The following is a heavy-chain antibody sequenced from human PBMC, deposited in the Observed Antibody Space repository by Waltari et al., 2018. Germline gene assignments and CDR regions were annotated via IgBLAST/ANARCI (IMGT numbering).Heavy chain of an antibody. CDR1: GYTFSSYW. J-gene: IGHJ4*02. CDR3: ARHTRARPFDF. Sequence: EMQLVQSGAEVKKPGESLKISCEGSGYTFSSYWIGWVRQMPGKGLEWIGIIYPGDSETRYSPSFQGQVTISADKSISTAYLQWSSLKASDSAMYYCARHTRARPFDFWGQGTLVTVSS. D-gene: IGHD6-6*01. CDR2: IYPGDSET. V-gene: IGHV5-51*01.